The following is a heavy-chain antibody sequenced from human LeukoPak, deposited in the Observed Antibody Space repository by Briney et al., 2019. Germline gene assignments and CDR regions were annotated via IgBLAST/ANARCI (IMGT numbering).Heavy chain of an antibody. D-gene: IGHD1-26*01. V-gene: IGHV3-20*04. J-gene: IGHJ4*02. Sequence: GGSLRLSCAASGFTFDDYGMSWVRQAPGKGLEWVSGINWNGGSTGYADSVKGRFTISRDNAKNFLYLQMNSLRAEDTALYYCARQVGATYFDYWGQGTLVTVSS. CDR3: ARQVGATYFDY. CDR1: GFTFDDYG. CDR2: INWNGGST.